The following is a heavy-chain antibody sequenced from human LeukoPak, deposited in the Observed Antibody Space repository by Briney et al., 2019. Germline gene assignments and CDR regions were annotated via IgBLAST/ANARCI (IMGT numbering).Heavy chain of an antibody. CDR2: INHSGST. V-gene: IGHV4-34*01. J-gene: IGHJ5*02. Sequence: SETLSLTCAVYGGPFSGYYWSWIRQPPGKGLEWIGEINHSGSTNYNPSLKSRVTISVDTSKNQFSLKLSSVTAADTAVYYCASGSGYSYGYWGWFDPWGQGTLVTVSS. CDR3: ASGSGYSYGYWGWFDP. D-gene: IGHD5-18*01. CDR1: GGPFSGYY.